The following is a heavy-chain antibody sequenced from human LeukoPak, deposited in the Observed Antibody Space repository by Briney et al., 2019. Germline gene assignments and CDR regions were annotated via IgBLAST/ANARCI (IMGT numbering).Heavy chain of an antibody. CDR3: ASDLTGGFDP. V-gene: IGHV3-66*01. Sequence: PGESLKISCAASGFTVSSNYMSWVRQAPGKGLEWVSLIYSGGSTYYADSVKGRFTISRDNSKNTLYLQMNSLRAEDTAVYYCASDLTGGFDPWGQGTLVTVSS. CDR1: GFTVSSNY. J-gene: IGHJ5*02. D-gene: IGHD3-16*01. CDR2: IYSGGST.